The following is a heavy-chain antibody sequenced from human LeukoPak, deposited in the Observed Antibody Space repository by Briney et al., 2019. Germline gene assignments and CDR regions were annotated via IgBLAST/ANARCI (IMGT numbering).Heavy chain of an antibody. CDR3: AREYSSGYYFDY. CDR1: GGSISSYY. CDR2: IYYSGST. Sequence: SETLSLTCTVSGGSISSYYWSWIRQPPGKGLEWIGYIYYSGSTNYNPSLKSRVTISVDTSKNQFSLKLSSVTAADTAVYYCAREYSSGYYFDYWGQGTLATVSS. V-gene: IGHV4-59*01. J-gene: IGHJ4*02. D-gene: IGHD6-19*01.